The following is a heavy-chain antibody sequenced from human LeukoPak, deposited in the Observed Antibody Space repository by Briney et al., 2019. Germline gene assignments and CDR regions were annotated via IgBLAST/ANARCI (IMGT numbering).Heavy chain of an antibody. J-gene: IGHJ5*02. CDR2: IHSSGYT. V-gene: IGHV4-4*09. Sequence: SETLSLTCTVSGGSISGNYWSWIRQPPGQGVEWIAYIHSSGYTNYNPSLKSRVTISVDTSNKQFSLKVTSVTAADTAMYYCTKRQGPTSGSYDYFDPWGQGALVTVSS. CDR1: GGSISGNY. CDR3: TKRQGPTSGSYDYFDP. D-gene: IGHD1-26*01.